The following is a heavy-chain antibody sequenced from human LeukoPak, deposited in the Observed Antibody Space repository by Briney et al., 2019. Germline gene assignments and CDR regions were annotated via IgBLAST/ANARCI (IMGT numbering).Heavy chain of an antibody. V-gene: IGHV4-39*07. CDR1: GGSISSSSYY. Sequence: SETLSLTCTVSGGSISSSSYYWGWIRQPPGKGLEWIGCIYYSGSTYYNPSLKSRITISVDTSKNQFSLKLSSVTAADTAMYYCARVGFDWSRPPYYFDYWGQGTLVTVSS. D-gene: IGHD3-9*01. J-gene: IGHJ4*02. CDR3: ARVGFDWSRPPYYFDY. CDR2: IYYSGST.